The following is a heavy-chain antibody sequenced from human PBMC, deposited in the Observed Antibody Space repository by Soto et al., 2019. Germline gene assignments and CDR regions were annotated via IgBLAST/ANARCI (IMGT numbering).Heavy chain of an antibody. V-gene: IGHV3-23*01. Sequence: GRFMRRSSAGSGFAHSSYAMSWVRQAPGKGLEWVSHISGSGGSIYYAESVKGRFTISRDNSKNTLYLQMNSRRAEDTAVYYCAKDKRPVRGVMLDHWGQGTLVTVSS. CDR2: ISGSGGSI. J-gene: IGHJ4*02. CDR3: AKDKRPVRGVMLDH. CDR1: GFAHSSYA. D-gene: IGHD3-10*01.